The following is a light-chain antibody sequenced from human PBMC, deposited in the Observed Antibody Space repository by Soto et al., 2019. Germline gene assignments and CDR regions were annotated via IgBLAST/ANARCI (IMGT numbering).Light chain of an antibody. CDR1: KLGDRY. Sequence: SYELTQPPSVSVSPGQTATITCSADKLGDRYTSWYQQKPGQSPVLVIHQDSKRPSGILERFSGSNSGNTATLTISGPLAMDEADYYCQAWDTSSDVVFGGGTQLTVL. CDR3: QAWDTSSDVV. V-gene: IGLV3-1*01. CDR2: QDS. J-gene: IGLJ2*01.